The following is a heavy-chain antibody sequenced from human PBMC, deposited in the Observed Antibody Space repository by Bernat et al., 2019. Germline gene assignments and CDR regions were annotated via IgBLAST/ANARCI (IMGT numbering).Heavy chain of an antibody. Sequence: QVQLQQWGAGLLKPSETLSLTCAVYGGSFSGYYWSWIRQPPGKGLEWIGEINHSGSTNYNPSLKRRVTISVDTSKNQFSLKLSSVTAADTAVYYCARRPRRSDYYFDYWGQGTLVTVSS. CDR2: INHSGST. CDR1: GGSFSGYY. J-gene: IGHJ4*02. V-gene: IGHV4-34*01. CDR3: ARRPRRSDYYFDY.